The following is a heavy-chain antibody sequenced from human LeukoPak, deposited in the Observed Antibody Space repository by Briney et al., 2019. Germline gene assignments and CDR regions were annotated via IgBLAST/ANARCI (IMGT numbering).Heavy chain of an antibody. D-gene: IGHD6-13*01. CDR1: GGTFSSYA. Sequence: SVKVSCKASGGTFSSYAISWVRQAPGQGLEWMGGIIPIFGTANYAQKFQGRVTITADESTSTAYMELSSLRSEDTAVYYCARTRVVIAAAGPFDYWGQGALVTVSS. J-gene: IGHJ4*02. CDR2: IIPIFGTA. V-gene: IGHV1-69*13. CDR3: ARTRVVIAAAGPFDY.